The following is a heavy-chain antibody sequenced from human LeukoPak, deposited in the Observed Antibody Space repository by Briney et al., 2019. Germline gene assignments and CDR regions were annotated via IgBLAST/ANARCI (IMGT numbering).Heavy chain of an antibody. J-gene: IGHJ4*02. CDR1: GGTFSSYA. V-gene: IGHV1-69*06. Sequence: SVKVSCKASGGTFSSYAISWARQAPGQGLEWMGGIIPIFGTANYAQKFQGRVTITADKSTSTVYMELSSLRSEDTAVYYCARVGPYFDHWGQGTLVTISS. CDR3: ARVGPYFDH. CDR2: IIPIFGTA.